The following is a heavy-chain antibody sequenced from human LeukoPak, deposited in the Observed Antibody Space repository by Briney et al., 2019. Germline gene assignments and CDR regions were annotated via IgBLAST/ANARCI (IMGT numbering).Heavy chain of an antibody. CDR3: ASGGMGARKYYSDPFHY. Sequence: AGSLRLTCAASGFTVSSNYMSWVRQAPGKGLEWVSILYSAGSTYYADSVRGRFTISRDSSKNTVRLQMNSLRVEDTAVYYCASGGMGARKYYSDPFHYWGQGTLVTVPS. D-gene: IGHD3-16*01. CDR2: LYSAGST. V-gene: IGHV3-53*01. CDR1: GFTVSSNY. J-gene: IGHJ4*02.